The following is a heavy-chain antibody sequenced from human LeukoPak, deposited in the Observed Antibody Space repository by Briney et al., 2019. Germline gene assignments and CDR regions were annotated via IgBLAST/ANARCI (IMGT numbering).Heavy chain of an antibody. J-gene: IGHJ4*02. D-gene: IGHD6-6*01. CDR3: ARGPARPYRMYYFDY. Sequence: GRSLRLSCAASGFTFDDYAMHWVRQAPGKGLEWVSGISWNSGSIGYADSVKGRFTISRDNAKNSLYLQMNSLRSDDTAVYYCARGPARPYRMYYFDYWGQGTLVTVSS. V-gene: IGHV3-9*01. CDR1: GFTFDDYA. CDR2: ISWNSGSI.